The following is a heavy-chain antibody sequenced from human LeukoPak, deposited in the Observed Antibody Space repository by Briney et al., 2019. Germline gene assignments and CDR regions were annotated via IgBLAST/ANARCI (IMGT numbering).Heavy chain of an antibody. CDR1: GFTFSSYS. Sequence: GGSLRLSCAASGFTFSSYSMNWVRKAPGKGLEWVSYISSGGTTIYYADSVKGRFTISRDNAKNSLYLQMNSLIDEDTAVYYCARVRCSAGTCSYFDYWGQGTLVTVSS. V-gene: IGHV3-48*02. CDR2: ISSGGTTI. D-gene: IGHD2-15*01. J-gene: IGHJ4*02. CDR3: ARVRCSAGTCSYFDY.